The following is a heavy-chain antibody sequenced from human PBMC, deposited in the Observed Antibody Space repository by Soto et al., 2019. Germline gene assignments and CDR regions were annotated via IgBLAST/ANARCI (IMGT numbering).Heavy chain of an antibody. V-gene: IGHV4-59*01. D-gene: IGHD2-8*01. J-gene: IGHJ6*02. Sequence: SETLSLTCTVSGGSISSYYWSWIRQPPGKGLEWIGYIYYSGSTNYNPSLKSRVTISVDTSKNQFSLKLSSVTAADTAVYYCARDNGVLRRNYYGMDVWGQGTTVTVSS. CDR1: GGSISSYY. CDR2: IYYSGST. CDR3: ARDNGVLRRNYYGMDV.